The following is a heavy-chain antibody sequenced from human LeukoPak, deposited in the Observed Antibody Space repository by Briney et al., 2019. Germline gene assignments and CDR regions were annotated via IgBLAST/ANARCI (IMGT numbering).Heavy chain of an antibody. J-gene: IGHJ4*02. Sequence: ASMKVSCKTSGFTFTGRYMHWVRQAPGQGLEWMGWMNPNSGNTGYAQKFQGRVTMTRNTSISTAYMELSSLRSEDTAVYYCARATLGSGSYYIDDYWGQGTLVTVSS. V-gene: IGHV1-8*02. D-gene: IGHD3-10*01. CDR2: MNPNSGNT. CDR1: GFTFTGRY. CDR3: ARATLGSGSYYIDDY.